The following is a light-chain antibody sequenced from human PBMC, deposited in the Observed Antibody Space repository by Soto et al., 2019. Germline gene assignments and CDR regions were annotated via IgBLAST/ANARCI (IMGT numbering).Light chain of an antibody. Sequence: QSVLTQPPSASGSPGQSVTISCTGTSSDVGGYNYVSWCQQHPGKAPKLLIYEVIKRPSGVPDRFSASRSGNTASLTVSGLQAEDEADYYCSSYAGSNTPYVFGTGTKVTVL. J-gene: IGLJ1*01. CDR3: SSYAGSNTPYV. CDR2: EVI. V-gene: IGLV2-8*01. CDR1: SSDVGGYNY.